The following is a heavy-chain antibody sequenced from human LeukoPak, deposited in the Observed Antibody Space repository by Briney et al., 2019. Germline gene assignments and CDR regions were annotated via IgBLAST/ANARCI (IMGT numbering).Heavy chain of an antibody. D-gene: IGHD5-24*01. CDR1: GGPITRSAYY. Sequence: SETLSLTCTVSGGPITRSAYYWVWVRQSPGRGLEWLGSIYSNGDTYYNPSFESRVTIAIETSKNQFSLKMISVTAADTAAYYCTSRGFRLPLDAFDVWGQGTRVAVSS. CDR3: TSRGFRLPLDAFDV. V-gene: IGHV4-39*01. J-gene: IGHJ3*01. CDR2: IYSNGDT.